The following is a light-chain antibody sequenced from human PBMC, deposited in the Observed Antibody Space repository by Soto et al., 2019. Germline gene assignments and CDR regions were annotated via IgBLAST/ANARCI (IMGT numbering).Light chain of an antibody. CDR1: QSVSNN. V-gene: IGKV3D-15*01. CDR2: GAS. Sequence: EIVFTKSPVTLSLSTGYRSTLSCMASQSVSNNYLAWYQQKPGQAPRLLIYGASNRATGIPARFSGSGSGTELTLTISSMQSEDFAVYYCQHYNNWTPSTFGQGTKVDIK. CDR3: QHYNNWTPST. J-gene: IGKJ1*01.